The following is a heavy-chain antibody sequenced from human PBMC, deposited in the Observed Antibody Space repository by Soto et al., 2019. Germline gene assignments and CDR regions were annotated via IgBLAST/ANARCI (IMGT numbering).Heavy chain of an antibody. D-gene: IGHD6-6*01. V-gene: IGHV3-23*01. J-gene: IGHJ2*01. CDR3: AKIGRIAARKTYWYFDL. Sequence: PGGSLRLSCAASGSTFSSYAMSWVRQAPGKGLEWVSAISGSGGSTYYADSVKGRFTISRDNSKNTLYLQMNSLRAEDTAVYYCAKIGRIAARKTYWYFDLWGRGTLVTVSS. CDR1: GSTFSSYA. CDR2: ISGSGGST.